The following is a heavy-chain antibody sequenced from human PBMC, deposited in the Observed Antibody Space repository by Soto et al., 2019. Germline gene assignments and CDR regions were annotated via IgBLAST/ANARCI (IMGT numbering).Heavy chain of an antibody. CDR2: ISSGGNTI. D-gene: IGHD2-21*01. CDR1: GFSFGDYY. CDR3: ARRLFLDV. J-gene: IGHJ4*02. Sequence: QMQLVESGGNLVKPGGSLRLSCSGSGFSFGDYYMNWIRKAPGKGLEWVSYISSGGNTISYSDSVKGRFTISRDNAKKSVYLEMDSLRPEDTAVYYCARRLFLDVCGQGTLVTVSS. V-gene: IGHV3-11*01.